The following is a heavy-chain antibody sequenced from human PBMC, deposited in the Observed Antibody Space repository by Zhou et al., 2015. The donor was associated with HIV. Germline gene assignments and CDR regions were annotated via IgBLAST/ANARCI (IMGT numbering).Heavy chain of an antibody. CDR2: IWYDGSNK. CDR1: GFTFSSYG. D-gene: IGHD3-3*01. V-gene: IGHV3-33*01. CDR3: ARVITIFGVGYYGMDV. J-gene: IGHJ6*02. Sequence: QVQLVESGGGVVQPGRSLRLSCAASGFTFSSYGMHWVRQAPGKGLEWVAVIWYDGSNKYYADSVKGRFTISRDNSKNTLYLQMNSLRAEDTAVYYCARVITIFGVGYYGMDVWGQGTTGHRLL.